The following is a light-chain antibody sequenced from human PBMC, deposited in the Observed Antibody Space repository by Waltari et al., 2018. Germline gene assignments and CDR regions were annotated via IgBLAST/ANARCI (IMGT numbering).Light chain of an antibody. Sequence: FILTQPHSVSESPGKTLTISCTRSSGSIASTSVQWYQPHPGSAPTTLIYEDDRRPSGVPDRFSCSIDSSSNSASLTISGLKTEDEADYYCQSYDSNNHQVFGGGTQLTVL. V-gene: IGLV6-57*04. CDR1: SGSIASTS. J-gene: IGLJ7*01. CDR3: QSYDSNNHQV. CDR2: EDD.